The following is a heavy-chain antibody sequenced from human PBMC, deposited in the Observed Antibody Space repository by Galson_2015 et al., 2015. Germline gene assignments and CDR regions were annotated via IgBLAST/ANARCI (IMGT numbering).Heavy chain of an antibody. Sequence: SLRLSCAASGFTFSSYAMSWVRQAPGKGLEWVSAIIDSGGSAYYADSVKGRFTISRDNSKNTLSLQMNSLRAEDTAIYYCAKSGYYYDSSDYSSPHDAIDIWGQGTMVTVSS. J-gene: IGHJ3*02. V-gene: IGHV3-23*01. CDR1: GFTFSSYA. CDR3: AKSGYYYDSSDYSSPHDAIDI. D-gene: IGHD3-22*01. CDR2: IIDSGGSA.